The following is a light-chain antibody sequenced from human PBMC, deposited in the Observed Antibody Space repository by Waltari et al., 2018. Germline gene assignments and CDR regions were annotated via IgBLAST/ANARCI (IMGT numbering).Light chain of an antibody. CDR1: QSLLHSNGNTY. J-gene: IGKJ1*01. CDR3: MQSTKDPT. V-gene: IGKV2D-29*02. Sequence: DIVMTQTLLSLPVTPGEPASISCRSSQSLLHSNGNTYLDWYLQKPGQSPRFLIYKVTNREPGVPDRFSGSGSGTDFTLKISRVEPEDVGVCYCMQSTKDPTFGQGTKVEIK. CDR2: KVT.